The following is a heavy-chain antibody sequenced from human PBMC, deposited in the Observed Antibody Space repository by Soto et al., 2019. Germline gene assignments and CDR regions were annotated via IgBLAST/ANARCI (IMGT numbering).Heavy chain of an antibody. Sequence: PSETLSLTCAVSGDSVSGYYWSWIRQPPGKGLEWIGHMYYSGSTNYNSSLKSRVTISVDTSKNQFSLKLSSVTAADTAVYYCARVLDLGEYFFDYWGQGTLVTVSS. CDR2: MYYSGST. CDR3: ARVLDLGEYFFDY. CDR1: GDSVSGYY. D-gene: IGHD3-10*01. V-gene: IGHV4-59*02. J-gene: IGHJ4*02.